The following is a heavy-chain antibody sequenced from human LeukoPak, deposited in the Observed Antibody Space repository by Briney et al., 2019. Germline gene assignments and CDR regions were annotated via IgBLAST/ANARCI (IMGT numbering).Heavy chain of an antibody. D-gene: IGHD5-12*01. CDR2: MNPNSGNT. Sequence: ASVKVSCKASGYTFTSYDINWVRQATGQGLEWMGWMNPNSGNTGYAQKFQGRVTIARNTSIGTAYMELSSLRSEDTAVYYCARAPKWHGYYYYMDVWGKGTTVTVSS. CDR3: ARAPKWHGYYYYMDV. CDR1: GYTFTSYD. V-gene: IGHV1-8*03. J-gene: IGHJ6*03.